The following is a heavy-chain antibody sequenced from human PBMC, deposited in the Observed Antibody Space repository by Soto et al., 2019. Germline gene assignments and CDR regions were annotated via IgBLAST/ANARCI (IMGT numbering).Heavy chain of an antibody. CDR2: ISRDGGTK. Sequence: VQLVESGGGVVQPGRSLRLSCVVSGFTVSSYGMHWVRQAPGKGLEWVAVISRDGGTKYYADSVKGRFTISRDNSRNTLFLEMNSLRGDDMAVYYCTGEVASGYWGQGTLVTVSS. CDR1: GFTVSSYG. CDR3: TGEVASGY. J-gene: IGHJ4*02. V-gene: IGHV3-30*03. D-gene: IGHD2-8*02.